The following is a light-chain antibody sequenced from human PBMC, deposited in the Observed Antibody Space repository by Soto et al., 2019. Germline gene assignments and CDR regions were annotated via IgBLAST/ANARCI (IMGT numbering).Light chain of an antibody. V-gene: IGKV3-15*01. CDR3: QNYNDWPFS. J-gene: IGKJ2*03. CDR1: ETLISF. Sequence: EIVLTQSPATLSVSPGERVTLSCRASETLISFLAWYQQQPGQAPRLLIYGASTRATGVPARFSGSGSATDFTLTISSLQSEDVAVYYCQNYNDWPFSVGQGTKL. CDR2: GAS.